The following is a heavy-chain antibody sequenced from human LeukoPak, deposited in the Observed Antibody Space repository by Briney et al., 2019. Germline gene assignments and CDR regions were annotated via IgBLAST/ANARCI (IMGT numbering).Heavy chain of an antibody. CDR1: GYTFTSYD. D-gene: IGHD2-2*01. CDR2: INPNSGGT. CDR3: ARYRSAANFDY. J-gene: IGHJ4*02. Sequence: ASVKVSCKASGYTFTSYDINWVRQAPGQGLEWMGWINPNSGGTNYAQKFQGRVTMTRDTSISTAYMELSRLRSDDTAVYYCARYRSAANFDYWGQGTLVTVSS. V-gene: IGHV1-2*02.